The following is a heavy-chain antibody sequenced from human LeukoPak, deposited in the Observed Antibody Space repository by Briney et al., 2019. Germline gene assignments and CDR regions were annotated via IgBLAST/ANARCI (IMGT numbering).Heavy chain of an antibody. Sequence: EASVKVSCKASGGTFSSYAISWVRQAPGQGLEWMGGIIPIFGTANYAQKFQGRVTITTDESTSTAYMELSSLRSEDTAVYYCASETKNSNFRSGYRHDAFDIWGQGTMVTVSS. J-gene: IGHJ3*02. D-gene: IGHD3-3*01. CDR2: IIPIFGTA. CDR1: GGTFSSYA. V-gene: IGHV1-69*05. CDR3: ASETKNSNFRSGYRHDAFDI.